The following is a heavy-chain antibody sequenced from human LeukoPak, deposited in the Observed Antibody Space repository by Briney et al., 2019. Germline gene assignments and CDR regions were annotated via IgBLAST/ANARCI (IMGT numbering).Heavy chain of an antibody. CDR1: GFTFSSFE. D-gene: IGHD3-10*01. CDR2: ISSSGTTI. CDR3: AKGSGSYSRYYYYHMDV. J-gene: IGHJ6*03. Sequence: PAGSVRLSCAASGFTFSSFEMNWVRQAPGKGLEWVSHISSSGTTIYDADSVKGRFTISRDNAKNSLYLQMNSLRVEDTAVYYCAKGSGSYSRYYYYHMDVWGKGTTVSVSS. V-gene: IGHV3-48*03.